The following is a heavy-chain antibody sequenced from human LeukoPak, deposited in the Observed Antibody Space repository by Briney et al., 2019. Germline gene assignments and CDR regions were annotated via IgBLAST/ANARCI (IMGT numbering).Heavy chain of an antibody. CDR1: GGSISSYY. J-gene: IGHJ4*02. V-gene: IGHV4-59*08. CDR3: AGHEGYSYAFAY. Sequence: SETLSLTCTVSGGSISSYYWSWIRQPPGKGLEWIGYIYYSGSTNYNASLKSRLTISADTSKNQFSLKLSSVTAADTAVYFCAGHEGYSYAFAYWGQGTLVTVSS. D-gene: IGHD5-18*01. CDR2: IYYSGST.